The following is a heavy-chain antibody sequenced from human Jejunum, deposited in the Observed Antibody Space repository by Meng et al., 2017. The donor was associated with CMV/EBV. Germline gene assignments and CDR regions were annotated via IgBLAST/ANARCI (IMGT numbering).Heavy chain of an antibody. J-gene: IGHJ4*02. CDR3: ARDSYGDDKPPDY. V-gene: IGHV3-74*03. D-gene: IGHD4-17*01. CDR2: IDSDGSTT. CDR1: GFTFRSHW. Sequence: LVEPGGGLVQPGGSLRLSCAASGFTFRSHWMHCVRHAPGKGLVWVSRIDSDGSTTTYADSVKGRFIISRDNAKNTVYLQMNSLRAEDTAIYYCARDSYGDDKPPDYWGPGTLVTVSS.